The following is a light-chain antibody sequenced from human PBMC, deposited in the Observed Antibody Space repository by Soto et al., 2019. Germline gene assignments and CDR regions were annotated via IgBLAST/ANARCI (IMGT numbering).Light chain of an antibody. V-gene: IGLV2-11*01. J-gene: IGLJ2*01. CDR1: SSDVGGYNY. CDR3: CSYAGTFVV. CDR2: DVS. Sequence: QSALTQPRSVSGSPGQSVTISCTGTSSDVGGYNYVSWYQQHPGEAPKPLIYDVSKRPSGVRDRFSGSKSGNTASLTISGLRADDEANYYCCSYAGTFVVFGGGTQLTVL.